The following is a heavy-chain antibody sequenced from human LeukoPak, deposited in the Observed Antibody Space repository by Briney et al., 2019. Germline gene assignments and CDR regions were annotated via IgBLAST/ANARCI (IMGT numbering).Heavy chain of an antibody. V-gene: IGHV3-11*05. CDR1: GLTFSDYY. CDR3: ATDGAGFDT. CDR2: INIGGTNT. J-gene: IGHJ5*02. Sequence: GGSLRLSCAASGLTFSDYYMSWIRQAPGKGLEWLSYINIGGTNTHYADSVKGRFTISRDNAKKSLYLEMTNLRAEDTAVYFCATDGAGFDTWGQGVLVTVSS.